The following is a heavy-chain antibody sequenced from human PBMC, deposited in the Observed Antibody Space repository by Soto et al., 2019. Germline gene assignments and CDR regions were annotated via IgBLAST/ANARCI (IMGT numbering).Heavy chain of an antibody. CDR1: GGSISSDGNA. CDR3: ATISYYLVYGVVRGYQVDR. CDR2: SYHRENT. D-gene: IGHD3-3*01. J-gene: IGHJ5*02. V-gene: IGHV4-30-2*01. Sequence: SETLSLTCAVSGGSISSDGNAWSWIRQPPGKGLEWIGYSYHRENTYYNPSLRSRVTISVDRSKNQFSLKLSSVTAADTAVHYCATISYYLVYGVVRGYQVDRWGPGPLVIVSS.